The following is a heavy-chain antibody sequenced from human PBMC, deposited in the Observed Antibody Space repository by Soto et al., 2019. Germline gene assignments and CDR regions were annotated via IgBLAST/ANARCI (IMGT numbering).Heavy chain of an antibody. CDR1: GGSISSGGYS. D-gene: IGHD3-22*01. J-gene: IGHJ5*02. Sequence: KPSETLSLTCAVSGGSISSGGYSWSWIRQPPGKGLEWIGYIYHSGSTYYNPSLKSRVTISVDRSKNQFSLRLSSVTAADTAVYYCARARSSGYYYNWFDPWGQGTLVTVS. V-gene: IGHV4-30-2*01. CDR2: IYHSGST. CDR3: ARARSSGYYYNWFDP.